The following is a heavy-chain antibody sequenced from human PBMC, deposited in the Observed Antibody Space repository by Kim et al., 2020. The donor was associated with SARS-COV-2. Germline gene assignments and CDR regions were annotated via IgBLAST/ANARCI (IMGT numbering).Heavy chain of an antibody. CDR3: ARGRAGVVPAPVLGLGPYYDFYALDV. CDR2: INHSGGT. V-gene: IGHV4-34*01. CDR1: GGSFSEYK. Sequence: SETLSLTCAVYGGSFSEYKWSWIRQAPGKGLEWIGEINHSGGTNLSPSLKSRLTISVDTSKSQFSLRLKSTTATDTAVYYCARGRAGVVPAPVLGLGPYYDFYALDVWGRGTPVAVSS. J-gene: IGHJ6*02. D-gene: IGHD2-2*02.